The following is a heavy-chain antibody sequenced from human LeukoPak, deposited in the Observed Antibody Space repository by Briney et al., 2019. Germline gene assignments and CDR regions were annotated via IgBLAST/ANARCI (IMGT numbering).Heavy chain of an antibody. CDR2: IYHSGST. CDR3: ARPSPYCSSTSCPFDY. D-gene: IGHD2-2*01. CDR1: GGSISSYY. Sequence: SETLSLTCTVSGGSISSYYWSWIRQPPGKGLEWIGYIYHSGSTNYNPSLKSRVTISVDTSKNQFSLKLSSVTAADTAVYYCARPSPYCSSTSCPFDYWGQGTLVTVSS. J-gene: IGHJ4*02. V-gene: IGHV4-59*08.